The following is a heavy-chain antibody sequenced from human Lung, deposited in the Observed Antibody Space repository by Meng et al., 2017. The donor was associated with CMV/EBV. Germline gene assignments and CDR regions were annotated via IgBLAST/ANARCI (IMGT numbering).Heavy chain of an antibody. CDR2: IYPGDSET. V-gene: IGHV5-51*01. Sequence: SCKASGFSFTNSWVGWVRQMPGKGLEWMAFIYPGDSETKYSPAFQGQVTISADKSISTAYLQWSSLKASDTAMYYCAKAPNLYYYYGLDVWGQGTXVTVSS. CDR3: AKAPNLYYYYGLDV. CDR1: GFSFTNSW. J-gene: IGHJ6*02.